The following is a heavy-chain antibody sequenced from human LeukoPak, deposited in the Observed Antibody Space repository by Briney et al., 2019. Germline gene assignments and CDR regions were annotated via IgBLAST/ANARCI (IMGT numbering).Heavy chain of an antibody. CDR1: GGSISSGGYS. V-gene: IGHV4-30-2*01. Sequence: SQTLSLTCAVSGGSISSGGYSGGWGRQPPGRGVGWIGYKYQRGSIYYNASRKSRVTISVDSSKNQFSLKLSSVTAADPAVYYCASFRSLLNPDYWGQGTLVTVSS. CDR3: ASFRSLLNPDY. J-gene: IGHJ4*02. CDR2: KYQRGSI.